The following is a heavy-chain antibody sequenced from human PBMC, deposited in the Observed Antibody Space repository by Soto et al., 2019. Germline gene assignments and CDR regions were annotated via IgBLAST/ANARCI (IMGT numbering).Heavy chain of an antibody. CDR1: GFTFSNYG. CDR3: ARGDVYQYFYKDV. Sequence: QVQLVESGGGVVQPGRSLRLSCAASGFTFSNYGMHWVRQAPGKGLEWVAVISYDGSNQYYADSVKGRFTISRDNSKNTLYLQMNSLRPEDTAVFYCARGDVYQYFYKDVWVIGTTVSVSS. CDR2: ISYDGSNQ. J-gene: IGHJ6*03. D-gene: IGHD3-16*01. V-gene: IGHV3-30*03.